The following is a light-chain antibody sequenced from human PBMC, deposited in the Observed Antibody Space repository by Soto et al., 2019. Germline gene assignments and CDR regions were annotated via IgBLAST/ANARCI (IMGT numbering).Light chain of an antibody. CDR3: QQYGSSPPIT. CDR1: QSVSSSY. Sequence: EIVLTQSPGTLSLSPGERATLSCRASQSVSSSYLAWYQQKPGQAPRLLIYGASSRATGIPDRFSGSGSGTDVNLAISRLEPEDFAVYYCQQYGSSPPITFGQGTRLEIK. V-gene: IGKV3-20*01. J-gene: IGKJ5*01. CDR2: GAS.